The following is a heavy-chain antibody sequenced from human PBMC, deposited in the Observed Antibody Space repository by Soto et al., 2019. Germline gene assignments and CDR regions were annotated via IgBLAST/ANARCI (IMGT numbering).Heavy chain of an antibody. CDR3: AAPPGGGGY. V-gene: IGHV3-53*01. D-gene: IGHD3-10*01. CDR2: IYSGGYT. CDR1: GFTVSNNY. J-gene: IGHJ4*02. Sequence: EVQLVESGGGLIQPGGSLRLSCAVSGFTVSNNYMSWVRQAPGKGLEGVSVIYSGGYTAYGDSVKGRFTISRDNSKDQPCLTKKGPGARAPARFVRAAPPGGGGYWGQGTLVTVSS.